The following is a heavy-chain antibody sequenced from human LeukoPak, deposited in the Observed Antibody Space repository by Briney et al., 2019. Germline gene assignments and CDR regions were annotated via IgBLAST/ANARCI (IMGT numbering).Heavy chain of an antibody. CDR1: GYTFTRHW. D-gene: IGHD2-21*02. CDR3: ARDHPDATVTAWWFDP. V-gene: IGHV1-46*01. J-gene: IGHJ5*02. CDR2: INAGGYNT. Sequence: ASVKVSCKASGYTFTRHWIHWVRQAPGQGLEWMGVINAGGYNTHYAQKFQGRVTLTRDTSTSTVYMEMSSLRSDDTAVYYCARDHPDATVTAWWFDPWGQGTLVTVSS.